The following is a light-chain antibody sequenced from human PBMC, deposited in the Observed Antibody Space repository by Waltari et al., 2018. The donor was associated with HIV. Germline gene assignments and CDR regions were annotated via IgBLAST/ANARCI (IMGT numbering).Light chain of an antibody. CDR3: ESWDDSGSVV. CDR2: RTD. CDR1: PSNIGSNS. J-gene: IGLJ2*01. V-gene: IGLV1-44*01. Sequence: QSVLTQPPSASGTPGQRVTISCSGSPSNIGSNSVNWYQQLPGTAPRVLIYRTDQRTSGVPDRFSGSQSGASASLAISGLQSEDEAAYYCESWDDSGSVVFGGGTQLTVL.